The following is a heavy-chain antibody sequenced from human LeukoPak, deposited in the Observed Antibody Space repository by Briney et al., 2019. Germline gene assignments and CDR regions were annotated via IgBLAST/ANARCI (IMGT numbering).Heavy chain of an antibody. D-gene: IGHD1-26*01. CDR1: GFSVSSNY. V-gene: IGHV3-53*01. CDR2: IYSGGYT. Sequence: GGSLRLSCAASGFSVSSNYMNWVRQAPGKGLEWVSVIYSGGYTFHADSVKGRFTIPRDYSKNTLYLHMNSLRAEDTAVYYCAREVLAVGAAGGGLDYWGQGTLVTVSS. CDR3: AREVLAVGAAGGGLDY. J-gene: IGHJ4*02.